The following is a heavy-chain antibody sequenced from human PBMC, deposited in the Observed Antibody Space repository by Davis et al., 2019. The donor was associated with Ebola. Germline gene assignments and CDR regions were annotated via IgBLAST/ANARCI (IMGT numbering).Heavy chain of an antibody. J-gene: IGHJ6*02. V-gene: IGHV3-21*01. CDR1: GFTFSSYS. CDR3: ARAWGSGSYYYYGMDV. CDR2: TLGLSADT. Sequence: GGSLRLSCAASGFTFSSYSMNWVRQAPGKGLEWVSTLGLSADTYYADSVKGRFTISRDNSKNTLYLQMNSLRAEDTAVYYCARAWGSGSYYYYGMDVWGQGTTVTVSS. D-gene: IGHD3-10*01.